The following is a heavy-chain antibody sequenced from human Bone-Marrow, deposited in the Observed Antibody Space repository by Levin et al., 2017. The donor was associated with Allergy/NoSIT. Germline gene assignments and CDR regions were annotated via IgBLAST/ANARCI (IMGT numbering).Heavy chain of an antibody. D-gene: IGHD2-15*01. CDR3: ARDRDPCSGGSCYEGYDYYMDV. CDR2: ISSSSTYT. CDR1: GFTFSDYY. J-gene: IGHJ6*03. Sequence: GGSLRLSCAASGFTFSDYYMSWIRQAPGKGLEWVSYISSSSTYTNYADSVRGRFTISRDNAKNSLYLQMNSLRPEDTAVYYCARDRDPCSGGSCYEGYDYYMDVWGKGTTVTVSS. V-gene: IGHV3-11*05.